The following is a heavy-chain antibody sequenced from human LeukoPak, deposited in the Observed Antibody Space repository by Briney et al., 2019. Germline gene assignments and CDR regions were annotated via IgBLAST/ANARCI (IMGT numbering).Heavy chain of an antibody. CDR2: INPNSGGT. Sequence: ASVKVSFKASGYTFTVYYMHWVRQAPGQGLEWMGWINPNSGGTNYAQKFQGRVTMTRDTSISTAYMELSRLRSDDTAVYYCARRQIDLWFDPWGQGTLVTVSS. J-gene: IGHJ5*02. CDR1: GYTFTVYY. CDR3: ARRQIDLWFDP. V-gene: IGHV1-2*02.